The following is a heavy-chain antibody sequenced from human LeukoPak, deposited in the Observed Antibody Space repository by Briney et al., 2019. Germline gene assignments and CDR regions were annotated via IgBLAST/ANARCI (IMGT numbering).Heavy chain of an antibody. V-gene: IGHV4-38-2*02. J-gene: IGHJ6*03. D-gene: IGHD2-15*01. CDR2: IYHSGST. CDR3: ARVRAVTATRVYYYMDV. CDR1: GYSISSGYY. Sequence: SETLSLTCTVSGYSISSGYYWGWIRPPPGKGLEWIGSIYHSGSTYYNPSLKSRVTISVDTSKNQFSLKLSSVTAADTALYYCARVRAVTATRVYYYMDVWGKGTTVTVSS.